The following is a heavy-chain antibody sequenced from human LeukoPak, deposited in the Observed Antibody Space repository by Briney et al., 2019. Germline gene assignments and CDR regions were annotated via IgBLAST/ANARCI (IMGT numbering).Heavy chain of an antibody. Sequence: ASVKVSCKASGYTFTSYAMNWVRQAPGQGLEWMGWINTNTGNPTYAQGFTGRFVFSLDTSVSTAYLQISSLKAEDTAVYYCARVGVFSGWSFYYYYYTDVWGKGTTVTVSS. CDR1: GYTFTSYA. D-gene: IGHD6-19*01. CDR2: INTNTGNP. CDR3: ARVGVFSGWSFYYYYYTDV. J-gene: IGHJ6*03. V-gene: IGHV7-4-1*02.